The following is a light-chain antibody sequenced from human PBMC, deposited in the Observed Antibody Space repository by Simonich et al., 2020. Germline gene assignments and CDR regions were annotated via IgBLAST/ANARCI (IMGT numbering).Light chain of an antibody. CDR3: QQYYSTPLT. CDR2: CAS. CDR1: QSVLYSSNNKNY. V-gene: IGKV4-1*01. J-gene: IGKJ4*01. Sequence: IVMTQSPDSLAVSRGERATINCKSSQSVLYSSNNKNYLAWYQQKPGQPLKLLIYCASTREAGVPDRCSGRGSGTDFTLTISSLQAEDVAVYYCQQYYSTPLTFGGGTTVEIK.